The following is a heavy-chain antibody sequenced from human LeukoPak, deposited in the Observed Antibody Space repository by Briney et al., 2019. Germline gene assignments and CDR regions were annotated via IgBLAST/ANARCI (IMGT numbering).Heavy chain of an antibody. D-gene: IGHD6-6*01. CDR2: IYYRGST. Sequence: SETLSLTCTVSGGSISGYYWSWIRQPLGKGLEWIGFIYYRGSTNYNPSLKSRVTISVDTSKNQFSLKLSSVTAADTAVYYCARTSAARPNYWYFDLWGRGTLVTVSS. J-gene: IGHJ2*01. V-gene: IGHV4-59*01. CDR3: ARTSAARPNYWYFDL. CDR1: GGSISGYY.